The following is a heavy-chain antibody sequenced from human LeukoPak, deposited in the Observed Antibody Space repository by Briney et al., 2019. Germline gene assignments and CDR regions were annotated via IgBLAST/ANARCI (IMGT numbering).Heavy chain of an antibody. Sequence: GGSLRLSCEASGLIFSNYWMTWVRQAPGKGLEWVANIKEDGSETYYVDSVKGRFTISRDNDKNTLYLQMNSLRAEDTAVYYCEAYGSVWGQGTLVIVSS. J-gene: IGHJ4*02. D-gene: IGHD3-10*01. CDR2: IKEDGSET. CDR3: EAYGSV. CDR1: GLIFSNYW. V-gene: IGHV3-7*03.